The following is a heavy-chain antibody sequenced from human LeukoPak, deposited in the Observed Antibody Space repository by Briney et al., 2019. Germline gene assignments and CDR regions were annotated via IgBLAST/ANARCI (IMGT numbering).Heavy chain of an antibody. Sequence: SETLSLTCIVSGGSISRSSYYWGWIRQPPGKGLEWIGSIYYSGSTYYNPSLKSRVTISVDTSKNQFSLKLSSVTAADTAVYYCAGGGYSGSYYAESWGQGTLVTVSS. CDR3: AGGGYSGSYYAES. V-gene: IGHV4-39*07. J-gene: IGHJ4*02. CDR1: GGSISRSSYY. D-gene: IGHD1-26*01. CDR2: IYYSGST.